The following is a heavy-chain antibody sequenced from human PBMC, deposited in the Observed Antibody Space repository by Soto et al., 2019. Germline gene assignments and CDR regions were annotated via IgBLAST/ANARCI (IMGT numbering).Heavy chain of an antibody. V-gene: IGHV2-5*01. J-gene: IGHJ4*02. D-gene: IGHD1-1*01. Sequence: QITLEESGPPLVKPTQTLTLTCVFPGFSLCTSGVGVGWIRQPPGKALQWLAFFYLYDDKRYSPSLRSWLTITKDTSGQRVALTMTNLDPADTATYFCSHRASLQGNWDGGYFDSWGQGTLVTVSS. CDR2: FYLYDDK. CDR3: SHRASLQGNWDGGYFDS. CDR1: GFSLCTSGVG.